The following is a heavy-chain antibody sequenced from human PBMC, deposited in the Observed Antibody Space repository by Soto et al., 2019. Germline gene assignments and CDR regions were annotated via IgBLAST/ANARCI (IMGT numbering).Heavy chain of an antibody. CDR3: ARDDCSGGSCYFDY. CDR1: GYTFTSYA. D-gene: IGHD2-15*01. V-gene: IGHV1-3*01. J-gene: IGHJ4*02. Sequence: ASVKVSCKASGYTFTSYAMHWVRQAPGQRLEWMGWINAGNGNTKYSQKFQGRVTITRDTSASTAYMELSSLRSEDTAVYYCARDDCSGGSCYFDYWGQGTLVTVSS. CDR2: INAGNGNT.